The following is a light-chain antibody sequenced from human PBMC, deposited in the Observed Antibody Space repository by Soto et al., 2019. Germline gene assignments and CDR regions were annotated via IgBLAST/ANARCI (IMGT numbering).Light chain of an antibody. CDR2: STN. CDR3: VLYMGSGIWV. J-gene: IGLJ3*02. CDR1: SGSVSTSNF. V-gene: IGLV8-61*01. Sequence: QTVVTQEPSFSVSPGRTVTLTCDLSSGSVSTSNFPSWYQQTPGQAPRTLIYSTNTRSSGVPDRFSGSILGNKAALTITGAQADDESDYYCVLYMGSGIWVFGGGTTLTV.